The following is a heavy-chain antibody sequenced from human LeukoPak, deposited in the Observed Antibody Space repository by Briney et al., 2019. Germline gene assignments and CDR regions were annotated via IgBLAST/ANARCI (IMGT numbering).Heavy chain of an antibody. V-gene: IGHV4-39*01. CDR2: IYYSGST. D-gene: IGHD2-15*01. J-gene: IGHJ5*02. CDR3: ARALGYCSGGSCTRGYNWFDP. Sequence: NPSETLSLTCTVSGGSISSSSYYWGWIRQPPGKGLEWIGSIYYSGSTYYNPSLKSRVTISVDTSMNQFSLKLSFVTTADTAVYYCARALGYCSGGSCTRGYNWFDPWGQGTLVTVPS. CDR1: GGSISSSSYY.